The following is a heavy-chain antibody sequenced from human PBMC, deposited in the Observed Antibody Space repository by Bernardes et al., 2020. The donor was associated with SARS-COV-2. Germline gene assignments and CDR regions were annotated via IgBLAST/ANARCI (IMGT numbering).Heavy chain of an antibody. V-gene: IGHV1-2*02. Sequence: ASVKVSCKASGYTFTGYYMPWVRQAPGQGLEWMGWINPNSGGTNYAQKFQGRVTMTRDTSISTAYMELSRLRSDDTAVYYCAIRKYYDFWSGYTNYYGMDVWGQGTTVTGS. CDR3: AIRKYYDFWSGYTNYYGMDV. CDR2: INPNSGGT. D-gene: IGHD3-3*01. J-gene: IGHJ6*02. CDR1: GYTFTGYY.